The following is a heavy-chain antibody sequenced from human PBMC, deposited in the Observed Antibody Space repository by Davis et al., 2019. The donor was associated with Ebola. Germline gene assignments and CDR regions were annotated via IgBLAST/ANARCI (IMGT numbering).Heavy chain of an antibody. J-gene: IGHJ4*02. CDR2: SYYSGST. CDR1: GGSISSYY. V-gene: IGHV4-59*01. Sequence: MPSETLSLTCTVSGGSISSYYLSWIRQPPGKGLEWIGYSYYSGSTNYNPSLKSRVTISVDTSKNQFSLKLSSVTAADTAVYYCARVKDFWSGLDYWGQGTLVTVSS. CDR3: ARVKDFWSGLDY. D-gene: IGHD3-3*01.